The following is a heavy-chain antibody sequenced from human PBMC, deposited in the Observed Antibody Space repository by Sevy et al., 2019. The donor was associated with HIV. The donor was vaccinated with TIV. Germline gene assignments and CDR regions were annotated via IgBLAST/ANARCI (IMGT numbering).Heavy chain of an antibody. CDR2: IYTSGIT. Sequence: SETLSLTCTVSGGSISSGTYYWSWIRQPAGKGLEWFGRIYTSGITNYNPSLKSRVTISLDTSKNQFSLNLSSVTAADTAVYYCARYYYGSGKYYFDYWGQGTLVTVSS. D-gene: IGHD3-10*01. CDR3: ARYYYGSGKYYFDY. J-gene: IGHJ4*02. CDR1: GGSISSGTYY. V-gene: IGHV4-61*02.